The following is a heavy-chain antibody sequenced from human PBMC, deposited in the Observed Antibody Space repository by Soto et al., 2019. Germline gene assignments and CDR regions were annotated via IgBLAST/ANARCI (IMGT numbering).Heavy chain of an antibody. D-gene: IGHD6-13*01. CDR1: GITFSSSW. CDR3: AREYSSSRYFDY. V-gene: IGHV3-74*01. Sequence: GGSLRLSCAASGITFSSSWMHWVRQAPGKGLVWVSRMNSDGSSTSYADSVKGRFTISRDNAKNTLYLQMNSLRAEDTALYYCAREYSSSRYFDYWGQGTLVAVAS. J-gene: IGHJ4*02. CDR2: MNSDGSST.